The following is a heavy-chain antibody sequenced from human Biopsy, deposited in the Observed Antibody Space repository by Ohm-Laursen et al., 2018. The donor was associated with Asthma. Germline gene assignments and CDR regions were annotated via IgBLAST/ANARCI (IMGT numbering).Heavy chain of an antibody. J-gene: IGHJ4*02. Sequence: TLSLTCTVSYGSITSGGYYWTWIRQHPGKGLEWIGFIYYSGSTYYNTSLKSRVSISIDTSKNQFSLKLSSVTAADTAVYYCARAQDYYDSRGYYRSFDYWGQGTLVTVSS. D-gene: IGHD3-22*01. CDR3: ARAQDYYDSRGYYRSFDY. CDR2: IYYSGST. CDR1: YGSITSGGYY. V-gene: IGHV4-31*03.